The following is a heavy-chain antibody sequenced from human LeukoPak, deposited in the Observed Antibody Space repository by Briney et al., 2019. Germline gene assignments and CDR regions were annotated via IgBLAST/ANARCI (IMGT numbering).Heavy chain of an antibody. Sequence: SETLSLTRTVSGGSISSYYWSWIRQPPGKGLEWIGYIYYSGSTNYNPSLKSRVTISVDTSKNQFSLKLSSVTAADTAVYYCASRDYDSSGAVESYYYYYMDVWGKGTTVTVSS. CDR2: IYYSGST. CDR3: ASRDYDSSGAVESYYYYYMDV. D-gene: IGHD3-22*01. J-gene: IGHJ6*03. CDR1: GGSISSYY. V-gene: IGHV4-59*08.